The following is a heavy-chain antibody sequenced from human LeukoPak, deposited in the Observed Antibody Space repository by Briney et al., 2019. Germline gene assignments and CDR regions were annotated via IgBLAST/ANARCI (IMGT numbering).Heavy chain of an antibody. V-gene: IGHV1-69*13. Sequence: ASVKVSCKASGGTFSSYAISWVRQAPGQGLEWMGGIIPIFGTANYAQKFQGRVTITADESTSTAYMELSSLRSEDTAVYYCARDAGIKASLGYMDVWGKGTTVTVSS. CDR2: IIPIFGTA. CDR1: GGTFSSYA. D-gene: IGHD6-13*01. J-gene: IGHJ6*03. CDR3: ARDAGIKASLGYMDV.